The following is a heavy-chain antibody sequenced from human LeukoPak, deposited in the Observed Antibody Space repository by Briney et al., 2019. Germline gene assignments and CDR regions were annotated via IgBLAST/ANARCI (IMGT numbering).Heavy chain of an antibody. CDR3: ARVGWEPLAFDY. J-gene: IGHJ4*02. CDR2: ISSSGSTI. CDR1: GFTFSSYE. Sequence: GGSLRLSCAASGFTFSSYEMNWVRQAPGKGLEWVSYISSSGSTIYYADSVKGRFTISRDNAKNSLYLQMISLRAEDTAVYYCARVGWEPLAFDYWGQGTLVTVSS. V-gene: IGHV3-48*03. D-gene: IGHD1-26*01.